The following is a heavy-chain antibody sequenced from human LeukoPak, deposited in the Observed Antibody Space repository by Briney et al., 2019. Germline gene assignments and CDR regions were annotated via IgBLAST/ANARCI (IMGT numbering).Heavy chain of an antibody. CDR1: GFTFSSYE. D-gene: IGHD3-10*02. Sequence: PGGSLRLSCAASGFTFSSYEMNWVRQAPGKGLEWVSYISSSGSTIYYADPVKGRFTISRDNAKNSLYLQMNSLRAGDTAVYYCAELGITMIGVVSGKGTTVTMSP. J-gene: IGHJ6*04. CDR3: AELGITMIGVV. V-gene: IGHV3-48*03. CDR2: ISSSGSTI.